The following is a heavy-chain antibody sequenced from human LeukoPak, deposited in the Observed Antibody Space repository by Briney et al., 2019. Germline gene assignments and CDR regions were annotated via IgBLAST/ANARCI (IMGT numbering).Heavy chain of an antibody. CDR3: ARDSRYEGWFDY. CDR2: ISAYNGNT. J-gene: IGHJ4*02. V-gene: IGHV1-18*01. Sequence: ASVKVSCKASGYTFTSYGISWVRQAPGQGLEWMGWISAYNGNTNYAQKLQGRATMTTDTSTSTAYMELRSLRSDDTAVCYCARDSRYEGWFDYWGQGTLVTVSS. CDR1: GYTFTSYG. D-gene: IGHD3-16*01.